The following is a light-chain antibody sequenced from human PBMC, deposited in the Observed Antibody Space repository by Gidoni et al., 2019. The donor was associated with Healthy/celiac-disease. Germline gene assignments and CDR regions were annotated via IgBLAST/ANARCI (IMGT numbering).Light chain of an antibody. Sequence: DLDRNQSPSTLSASVGDRVTITCRASQSISSWLAWYQQKPGKAPKLLIYKASSLESGVPSRFSGSGSGTEFTLTISSLQPDDFATYYCQQYNSRPLTFGGGTKVEIK. J-gene: IGKJ4*01. CDR1: QSISSW. CDR3: QQYNSRPLT. CDR2: KAS. V-gene: IGKV1-5*03.